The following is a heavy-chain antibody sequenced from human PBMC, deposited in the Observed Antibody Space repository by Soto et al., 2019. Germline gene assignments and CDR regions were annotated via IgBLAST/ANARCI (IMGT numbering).Heavy chain of an antibody. CDR3: ARDRDDYGSGNYYNRIDF. D-gene: IGHD3-10*01. CDR2: IIPLFGTP. Sequence: QVQLVQSGAEVKKPGSSVKVSCKASGGIFSTYAISWLRQAPGQGLEWMGGIIPLFGTPNYAQRFQGRVTINADDSTSTDYMELSRLRSEDTAVYYCARDRDDYGSGNYYNRIDFWGQGTLVTVSS. V-gene: IGHV1-69*01. CDR1: GGIFSTYA. J-gene: IGHJ4*02.